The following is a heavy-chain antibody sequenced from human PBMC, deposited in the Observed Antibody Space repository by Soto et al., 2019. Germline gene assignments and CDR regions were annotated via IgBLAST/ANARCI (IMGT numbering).Heavy chain of an antibody. CDR3: TLGAAAGEYYYYGMDV. J-gene: IGHJ6*02. CDR2: ISGSGGST. V-gene: IGHV3-23*01. Sequence: PGGSLRLSCAAYGFTFSSYAMSWVRQAPGKGLEWVSAISGSGGSTYYADSVKGRFTISRDNSKNTLYLQMNSLRAEDTAVYYCTLGAAAGEYYYYGMDVWGQGTTVTVSS. CDR1: GFTFSSYA. D-gene: IGHD6-13*01.